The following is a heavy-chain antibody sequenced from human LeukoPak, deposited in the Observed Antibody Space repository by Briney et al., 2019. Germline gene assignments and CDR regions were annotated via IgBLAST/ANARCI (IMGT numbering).Heavy chain of an antibody. Sequence: PSETLSLTCTVSGGSVSSGSYYWSWIQQPPGKGLEWIGYIYYSGSTNYNPSLKSRVTISVDTSKNQFSLKLSSVTAADTAVYYCARAERSGEHDYWGQGTLVTVSS. CDR1: GGSVSSGSYY. J-gene: IGHJ4*02. CDR2: IYYSGST. CDR3: ARAERSGEHDY. D-gene: IGHD6-25*01. V-gene: IGHV4-61*01.